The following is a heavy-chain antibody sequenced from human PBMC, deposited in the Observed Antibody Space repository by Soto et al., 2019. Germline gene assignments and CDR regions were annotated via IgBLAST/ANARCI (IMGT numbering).Heavy chain of an antibody. CDR1: GLSFSDYW. CDR2: IRSGGDT. CDR3: GRVDWNAGAD. V-gene: IGHV3-74*01. D-gene: IGHD1-1*01. Sequence: EVRLVESEGGLVQPGGSLRLSCVASGLSFSDYWIHWVRQAPGKGLIWVSGIRSGGDTDYADSVKGRFTISRDNAKNTVYLQMNNLRADDTAVYYCGRVDWNAGADWGQGTLVTVSS. J-gene: IGHJ4*02.